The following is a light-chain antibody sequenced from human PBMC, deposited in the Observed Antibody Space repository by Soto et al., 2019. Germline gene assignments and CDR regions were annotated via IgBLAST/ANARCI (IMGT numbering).Light chain of an antibody. V-gene: IGKV3-20*01. CDR2: GAS. CDR1: QSVSSPY. Sequence: EVVLTQSPVTLSLSPGERATLSCRASQSVSSPYLAWYQQKPGQPPRLLIYGASSRATDIPHRFIGSGPGTEFTLTIARLAPEDFAMYYCHHYGSSPFTFGPGPKVHI. J-gene: IGKJ3*01. CDR3: HHYGSSPFT.